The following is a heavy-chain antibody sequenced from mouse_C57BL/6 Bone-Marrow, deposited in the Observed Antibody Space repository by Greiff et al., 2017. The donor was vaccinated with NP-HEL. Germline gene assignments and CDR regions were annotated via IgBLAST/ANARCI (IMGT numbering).Heavy chain of an antibody. V-gene: IGHV1-59*01. CDR2: IDPSDSYT. CDR3: ARKLVRYLYFDV. J-gene: IGHJ1*03. D-gene: IGHD1-3*01. CDR1: GYTFTSYW. Sequence: QVQLQQPGAELVRPGTSVKLSCKASGYTFTSYWMHWVKQRPGKGLEWIGVIDPSDSYTNYNQKFKGKATLTVDTSSISAYMQLSSLTSEDSAVYYWARKLVRYLYFDVWGTGTTVTVSS.